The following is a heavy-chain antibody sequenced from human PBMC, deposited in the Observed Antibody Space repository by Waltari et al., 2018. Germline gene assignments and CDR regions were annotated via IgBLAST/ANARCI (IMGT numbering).Heavy chain of an antibody. CDR2: MYRDGTT. J-gene: IGHJ1*01. CDR1: GFSVSSNY. D-gene: IGHD6-19*01. CDR3: TKADSGWKYFQF. Sequence: EVQLVESGGGLIQPGGSLRLSCAVSGFSVSSNYMIWVRQAPGRGLGWGSAMYRDGTTYHADSVKGRFAISRDNSRNTLYLQMNSLRTEDTAVYYCTKADSGWKYFQFWGQGTRVTVSS. V-gene: IGHV3-53*05.